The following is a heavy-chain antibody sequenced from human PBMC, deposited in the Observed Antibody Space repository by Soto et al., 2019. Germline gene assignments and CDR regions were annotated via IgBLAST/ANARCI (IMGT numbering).Heavy chain of an antibody. CDR1: GGTFNSYS. CDR3: ARAAVLTFTRFYDVDV. CDR2: IIPMFGTT. Sequence: QVQLVQSGAEVKTPGSSVKVSCEASGGTFNSYSINWVRQAPGQGLEWMGRIIPMFGTTDYAQRFQGRVTFTADASTNTASMEVTNLTSDDTAVYYCARAAVLTFTRFYDVDVWGQGTTVTVSS. D-gene: IGHD6-13*01. J-gene: IGHJ6*02. V-gene: IGHV1-69*18.